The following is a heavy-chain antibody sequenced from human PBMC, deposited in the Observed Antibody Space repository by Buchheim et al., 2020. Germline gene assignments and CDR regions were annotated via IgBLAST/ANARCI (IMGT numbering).Heavy chain of an antibody. V-gene: IGHV3-7*01. CDR2: IKHDGTAQ. CDR3: SRAEDY. Sequence: EVQLVESGGGLVQPGGSLRLSCEASRFSFSSYWMSWVRQAPGKGLELVANIKHDGTAQFYVDSVKGRFTISRDNAKNSLYLQMNSLRVEDTAVYYCSRAEDYWGQGTL. CDR1: RFSFSSYW. D-gene: IGHD1-14*01. J-gene: IGHJ4*02.